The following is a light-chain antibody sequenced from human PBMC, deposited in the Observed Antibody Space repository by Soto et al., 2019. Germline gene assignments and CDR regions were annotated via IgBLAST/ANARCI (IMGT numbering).Light chain of an antibody. CDR3: QSYDSSLSGYV. J-gene: IGLJ1*01. Sequence: QSVLTQPPSVSGAPGQRVTISCTGSSSNIGSVYDVHWYQQLPGAAPKLLIYDNNNRPSGVPDRFFGSKSGTSASLAITGLQAEDEADYYCQSYDSSLSGYVFGTGTKAPS. V-gene: IGLV1-40*01. CDR2: DNN. CDR1: SSNIGSVYD.